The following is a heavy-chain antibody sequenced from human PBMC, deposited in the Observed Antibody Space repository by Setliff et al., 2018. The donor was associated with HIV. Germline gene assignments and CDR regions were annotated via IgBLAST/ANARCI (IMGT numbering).Heavy chain of an antibody. D-gene: IGHD1-26*01. CDR3: ARDSGGGALGSAPDY. V-gene: IGHV1-8*03. Sequence: GASVKVSCKTSGYSFTNYDINWVRQAAGQGLEWLGWINPSNGKTGYAERFQDRVTFRKDTSINTVYMGLRSLRSDDTAVYYCARDSGGGALGSAPDYWGPGTQVTVSS. J-gene: IGHJ4*02. CDR1: GYSFTNYD. CDR2: INPSNGKT.